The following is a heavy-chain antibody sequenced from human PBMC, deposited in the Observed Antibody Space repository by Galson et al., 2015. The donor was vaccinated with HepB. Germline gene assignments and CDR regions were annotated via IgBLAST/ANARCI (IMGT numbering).Heavy chain of an antibody. CDR1: GFTFSTYD. CDR2: IGARYDT. Sequence: SLRLSCAASGFTFSTYDMHWVRQVTGKGLEWISAIGARYDTYYPDSVKGRFIISRENGKNSLYLQMNSLRAGDTAVYYCAREILDIVSTSWRFDLWGRGTLVTVSS. D-gene: IGHD5/OR15-5a*01. J-gene: IGHJ2*01. CDR3: AREILDIVSTSWRFDL. V-gene: IGHV3-13*01.